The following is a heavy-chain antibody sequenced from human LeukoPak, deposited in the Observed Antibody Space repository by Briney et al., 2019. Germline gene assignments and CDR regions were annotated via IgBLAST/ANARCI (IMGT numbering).Heavy chain of an antibody. D-gene: IGHD3-22*01. CDR3: AKTPPDYYDSSGYYGSFDY. CDR1: GFTFRSYG. Sequence: GGSLRLSCAASGFTFRSYGMSWVRQAPGKGLEWVSAISGSGGSTYYADSVKGRFTISRDNSKNTLYLQMNSLRAEDTAVYYCAKTPPDYYDSSGYYGSFDYWGQGTLVTVSS. J-gene: IGHJ4*02. V-gene: IGHV3-23*01. CDR2: ISGSGGST.